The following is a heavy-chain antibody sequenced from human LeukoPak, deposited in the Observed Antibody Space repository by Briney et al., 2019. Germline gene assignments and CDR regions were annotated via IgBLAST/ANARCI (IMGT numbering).Heavy chain of an antibody. D-gene: IGHD3-16*01. J-gene: IGHJ4*02. CDR1: GFTFSNYW. CDR3: ARENFGYYFDY. CDR2: INSDGSSI. Sequence: GGSLRLSCAGSGFTFSNYWMHWVRQAPGKGLVWVSRINSDGSSITCADSVKGRFTISRDNAKNTLYLQMSSLRAEDTAIYYCARENFGYYFDYWGQGTLVTVSS. V-gene: IGHV3-74*01.